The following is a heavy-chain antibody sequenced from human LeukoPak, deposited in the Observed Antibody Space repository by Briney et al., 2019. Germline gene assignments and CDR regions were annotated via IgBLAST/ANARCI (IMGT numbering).Heavy chain of an antibody. CDR1: GGSFSGYY. CDR2: INHSGST. D-gene: IGHD3-10*01. J-gene: IGHJ4*02. V-gene: IGHV4-34*01. CDR3: ARGLDYYGSGSYLLPYFDY. Sequence: SETLSLTCAVYGGSFSGYYWSWIRQPPGKGLEWIGEINHSGSTNYNPSLKSRVTISVDTSKNQFSLKLSSVTAADTAVYYCARGLDYYGSGSYLLPYFDYWGQGTLVTVSS.